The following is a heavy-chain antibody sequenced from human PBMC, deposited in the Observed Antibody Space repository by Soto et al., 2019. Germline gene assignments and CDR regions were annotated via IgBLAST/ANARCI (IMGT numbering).Heavy chain of an antibody. D-gene: IGHD2-2*01. Sequence: SETLSLTCSVSGASIGSGDDYWTWIRQSPGKGLEWIGYISDSGSTFYNPSLRSRLTIALDTSKNHFSLKLNSVTAADTAVYYCAKYQQHEFDPWGQGIQVTVYS. J-gene: IGHJ5*02. CDR2: ISDSGST. CDR1: GASIGSGDDY. CDR3: AKYQQHEFDP. V-gene: IGHV4-30-4*08.